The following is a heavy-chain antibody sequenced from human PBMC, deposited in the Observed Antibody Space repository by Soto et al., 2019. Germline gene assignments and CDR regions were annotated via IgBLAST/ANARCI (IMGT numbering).Heavy chain of an antibody. CDR2: IWYDGSNK. CDR3: ARWFEYSSSSPYYYYGMDV. J-gene: IGHJ6*02. V-gene: IGHV3-30*19. CDR1: GFTFSSYG. D-gene: IGHD6-6*01. Sequence: QVQLVESGGGVVQPGRSLRLSCAASGFTFSSYGMHWVRQAPGKGLEWVAVIWYDGSNKYYADSVKGRFTISRDNSKNTLYLQMNSLRAEDTAVYYCARWFEYSSSSPYYYYGMDVWGQGTTVTVSS.